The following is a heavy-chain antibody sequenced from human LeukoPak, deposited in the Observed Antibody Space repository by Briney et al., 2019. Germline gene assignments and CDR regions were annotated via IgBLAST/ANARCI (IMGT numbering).Heavy chain of an antibody. CDR1: GGTFSSYA. J-gene: IGHJ4*02. Sequence: SVKVSCKASGGTFSSYAISWVRQAPGQGLEWMGGIIPIFGTANYAQKFQGRVTITADESTSTAYMELSSLRSEDTAVYYCASSSTKAGYFDYWGQGTLVTVSS. CDR3: ASSSTKAGYFDY. CDR2: IIPIFGTA. D-gene: IGHD2-2*01. V-gene: IGHV1-69*13.